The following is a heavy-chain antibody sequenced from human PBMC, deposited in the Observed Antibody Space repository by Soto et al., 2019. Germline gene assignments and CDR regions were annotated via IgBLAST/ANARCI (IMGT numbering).Heavy chain of an antibody. CDR2: INPNSGGT. V-gene: IGHV1-2*02. CDR1: GYTFTGYY. Sequence: ASVKVSCKASGYTFTGYYMHWVRQAPGQGLEWMGWINPNSGGTNYAQKFQGRVTMTRDTSISTAYMELSRLRSDDTAVYYCARDRRSITGTRGAFDIWGQGTMVTVSS. J-gene: IGHJ3*02. D-gene: IGHD1-20*01. CDR3: ARDRRSITGTRGAFDI.